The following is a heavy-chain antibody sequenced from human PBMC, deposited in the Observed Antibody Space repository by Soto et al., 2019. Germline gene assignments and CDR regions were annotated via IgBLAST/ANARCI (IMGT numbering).Heavy chain of an antibody. Sequence: PSQTLSLTCAISGDSVSSNSAAWNWIRQSPSRGLEWLGRTYYRSKWYNDYAVSVKSRITINPDTSKNQFSLQLNSVTPEDTAVYYCARDRSPTRVVTPRTNYYYYGMDVWGQGTTVTVSS. CDR2: TYYRSKWYN. V-gene: IGHV6-1*01. CDR1: GDSVSSNSAA. D-gene: IGHD2-21*02. CDR3: ARDRSPTRVVTPRTNYYYYGMDV. J-gene: IGHJ6*02.